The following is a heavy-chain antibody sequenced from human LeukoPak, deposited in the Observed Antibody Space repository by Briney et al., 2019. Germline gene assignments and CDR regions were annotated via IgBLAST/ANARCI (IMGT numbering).Heavy chain of an antibody. D-gene: IGHD1-26*01. CDR1: GGSIRTYY. J-gene: IGHJ5*02. CDR2: IYTSGDT. Sequence: SETPSLTCTVSGGSIRTYYWTWIRQPAGRGLEWIGRIYTSGDTNYNPSLESRVTTSVDTSKSQFSLRLSSVTAADTAVYYCARGHSGSYSNWFDPWGQGTLVTVSS. CDR3: ARGHSGSYSNWFDP. V-gene: IGHV4-4*07.